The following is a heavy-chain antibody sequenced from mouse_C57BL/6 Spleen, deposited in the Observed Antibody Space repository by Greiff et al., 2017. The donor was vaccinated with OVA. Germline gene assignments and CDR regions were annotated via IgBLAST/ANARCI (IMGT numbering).Heavy chain of an antibody. CDR1: GYAFSSSW. V-gene: IGHV1-82*01. Sequence: QVQLKESGPKLVKPGASVKLSCKASGYAFSSSWMNWVKQRPGKGLEWIGRIYPGDGDTNYNGKFKGKATLTADKSSSTAYMQLSSLTSEDSAVYFCARDSNYDAMDYWGQGTSVTVSS. J-gene: IGHJ4*01. CDR2: IYPGDGDT. D-gene: IGHD2-5*01. CDR3: ARDSNYDAMDY.